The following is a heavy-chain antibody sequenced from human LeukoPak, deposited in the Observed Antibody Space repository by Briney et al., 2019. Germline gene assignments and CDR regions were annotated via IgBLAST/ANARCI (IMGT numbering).Heavy chain of an antibody. J-gene: IGHJ4*02. Sequence: RASVKVSCTASGYTFAVYYMHWVRQAPGQGLEWMGWINPNSGDTKYAQNFQGRVTMTRDTSINTVYMELSSLRSDDTAVYYCARNLDVDTAMVFDYWGQGTLVTVSS. V-gene: IGHV1-2*02. CDR2: INPNSGDT. D-gene: IGHD5-18*01. CDR3: ARNLDVDTAMVFDY. CDR1: GYTFAVYY.